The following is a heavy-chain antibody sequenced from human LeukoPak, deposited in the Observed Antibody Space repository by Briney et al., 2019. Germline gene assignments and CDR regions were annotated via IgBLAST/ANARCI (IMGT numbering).Heavy chain of an antibody. CDR1: GGSISSGGYY. Sequence: SETLSLTCTVSGGSISSGGYYWSWIRQHPGKGLEWIGTINYSGSTYYNPSLKSRVTISVDTSKNQISLKLNSVTAADTAMYYCARHGDLLSPFQTWGQGTLVTVSS. J-gene: IGHJ5*02. CDR3: ARHGDLLSPFQT. D-gene: IGHD2-21*02. V-gene: IGHV4-39*01. CDR2: INYSGST.